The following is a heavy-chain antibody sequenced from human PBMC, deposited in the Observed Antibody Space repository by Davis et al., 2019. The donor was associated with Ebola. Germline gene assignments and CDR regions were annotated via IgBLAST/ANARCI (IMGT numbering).Heavy chain of an antibody. V-gene: IGHV3-7*03. J-gene: IGHJ6*02. CDR3: ARGDFYYGVDV. Sequence: GESLKISCAASGFTFSNYWMSWVRQVPGRGLEWVANIQQDGGDKHYLESVKGRFTISRDDSKNTLFLQMNNLRAEDTAVYYCARGDFYYGVDVWGQGTTVTVSS. CDR1: GFTFSNYW. CDR2: IQQDGGDK.